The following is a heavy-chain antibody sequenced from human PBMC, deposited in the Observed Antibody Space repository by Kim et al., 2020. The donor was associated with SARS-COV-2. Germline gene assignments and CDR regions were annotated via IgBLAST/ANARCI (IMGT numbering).Heavy chain of an antibody. V-gene: IGHV4-59*08. J-gene: IGHJ4*02. D-gene: IGHD1-26*01. CDR2: IYYSGST. CDR1: GGSISSYY. CDR3: ARHGIVGATTYFDY. Sequence: SETLSLTCTVSGGSISSYYWSWIRQPPGKGLEWIGYIYYSGSTNYNPSLKGRVTISVDTSKNQFSLKLSSVTAADTAVYYCARHGIVGATTYFDYWGQGTLVTVSS.